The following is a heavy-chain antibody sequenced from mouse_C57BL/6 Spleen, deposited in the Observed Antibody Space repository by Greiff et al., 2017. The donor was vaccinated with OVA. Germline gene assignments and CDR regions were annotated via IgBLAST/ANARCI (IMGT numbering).Heavy chain of an antibody. CDR1: GYTFTSYW. D-gene: IGHD2-3*01. CDR3: ARNGYYEAWFAY. Sequence: VQLQQPGAELVKPGASVKLSCKASGYTFTSYWMHWVKQRPGQGLEWIGMIHPNSGSTNYNEKFKSKATLTVDKSSSTAYMQLSSLTSEDSAVYYCARNGYYEAWFAYWGQGTLVTVSA. J-gene: IGHJ3*01. CDR2: IHPNSGST. V-gene: IGHV1-64*01.